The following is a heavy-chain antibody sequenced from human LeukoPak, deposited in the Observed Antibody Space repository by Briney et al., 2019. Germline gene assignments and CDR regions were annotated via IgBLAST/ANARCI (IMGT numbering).Heavy chain of an antibody. CDR2: IYTSGST. Sequence: PSETLSLTCTVSGGSISSNYWSWIRQPAGKGLEWIGRIYTSGSTNYNPSLKSRVTMSVDMSKNQFSLRLSSVTAADTAVYYCARDPNTGYCGGDCHPLWGQGTLVTVSS. V-gene: IGHV4-4*07. CDR3: ARDPNTGYCGGDCHPL. J-gene: IGHJ4*02. CDR1: GGSISSNY. D-gene: IGHD2-21*02.